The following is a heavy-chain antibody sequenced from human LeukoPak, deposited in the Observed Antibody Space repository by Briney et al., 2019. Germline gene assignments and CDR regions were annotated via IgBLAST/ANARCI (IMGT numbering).Heavy chain of an antibody. V-gene: IGHV4-4*07. J-gene: IGHJ4*02. D-gene: IGHD5/OR15-5a*01. CDR2: IHTSGTT. CDR1: GGSISSYL. CDR3: ATEQVSASAWGFDY. Sequence: SETLALTCTVSGGSISSYLWSWIRQSAGKRLEWLGRIHTSGTTTYSPSLQSRLTMSVDTSKSQVSLRLTSVTAADTAVYYCATEQVSASAWGFDYWGQGSLVTVSS.